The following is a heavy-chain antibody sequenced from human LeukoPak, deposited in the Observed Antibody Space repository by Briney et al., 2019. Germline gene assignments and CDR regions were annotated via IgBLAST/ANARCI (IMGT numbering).Heavy chain of an antibody. V-gene: IGHV3-9*01. CDR2: INWKSNNI. Sequence: GGSLRLSCAASGFTFGDYAMHWVRQAPGKGLEWVSGINWKSNNIGYADSVKGRFTISRDNAKNPLYLQMNSLRTEDTALYYCARDRAGYFYAMDVWGQGTSVTVSS. CDR3: ARDRAGYFYAMDV. D-gene: IGHD6-13*01. CDR1: GFTFGDYA. J-gene: IGHJ6*02.